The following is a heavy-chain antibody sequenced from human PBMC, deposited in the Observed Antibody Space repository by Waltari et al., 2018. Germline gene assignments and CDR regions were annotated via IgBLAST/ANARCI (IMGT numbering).Heavy chain of an antibody. CDR1: GFTVSSVY. CDR2: IYRGDIT. D-gene: IGHD6-25*01. Sequence: EVQLVESGGGLIQPGGSLRLSCAASGFTVSSVYMTWVHQAPGKGLEWVSVIYRGDITDYADSVRGRFTSSRDNSKNTLYLQMNSLRAEDTAVYYCAKDNRDGYWTWGQGTMVTVSS. J-gene: IGHJ3*01. V-gene: IGHV3-53*01. CDR3: AKDNRDGYWT.